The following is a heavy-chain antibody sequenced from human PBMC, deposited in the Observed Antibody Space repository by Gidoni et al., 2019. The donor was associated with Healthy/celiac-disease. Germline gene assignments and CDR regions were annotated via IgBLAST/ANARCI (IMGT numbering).Heavy chain of an antibody. CDR2: INHSGST. CDR1: GGSFSGYY. V-gene: IGHV4-34*01. D-gene: IGHD1-26*01. J-gene: IGHJ4*02. Sequence: QVQLQQWGAGLLKPSEPLSLTCAVYGGSFSGYYWNWIRQPPGKGLEWIGEINHSGSTNYNPSLKSRVTISVDTSKNQFSLKLSSVTAADTAVYYCARGSPTVDYWGQGTLVTVSS. CDR3: ARGSPTVDY.